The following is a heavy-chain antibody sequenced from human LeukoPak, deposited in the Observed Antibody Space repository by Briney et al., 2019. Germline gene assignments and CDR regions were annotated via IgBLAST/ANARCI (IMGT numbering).Heavy chain of an antibody. Sequence: GGSLRLSXAASGFTFSNYAMSWVRQAPGKGLEWVSSINFSGGDSTYYADSVKGRFTISRDNSKNTLYLQMNSLRAEDTAIYYCAKTAEYYGSGNIDYWGQGTLVTVSS. J-gene: IGHJ4*02. CDR1: GFTFSNYA. CDR2: INFSGGDST. CDR3: AKTAEYYGSGNIDY. D-gene: IGHD3-10*01. V-gene: IGHV3-23*01.